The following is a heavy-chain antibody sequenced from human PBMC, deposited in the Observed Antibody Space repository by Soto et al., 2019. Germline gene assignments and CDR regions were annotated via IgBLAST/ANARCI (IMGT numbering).Heavy chain of an antibody. D-gene: IGHD3-22*01. V-gene: IGHV1-69*06. CDR3: ARGWYYYDSSGYAFDY. J-gene: IGHJ4*02. CDR1: GYTFSSYA. CDR2: TIPIFGTA. Sequence: SVKVSCKASGYTFSSYAISWVGQARGQGLEWMGGTIPIFGTANYAQKFKGRVTITADKSTSTAYMELISLRSEDTAMYYCARGWYYYDSSGYAFDYCGKGTQVTVSS.